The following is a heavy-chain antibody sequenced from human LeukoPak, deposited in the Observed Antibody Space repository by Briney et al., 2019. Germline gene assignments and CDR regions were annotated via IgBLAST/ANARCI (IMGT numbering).Heavy chain of an antibody. Sequence: PSETLSLTCTVSGGSISSYYWSWIRQPAGKGLEWIGRIYSSGSTNYSPSLKSRVTMSVDTSKNQFSLKLRSVTAADTAVYYCAREVRSSGYSLDYWGQGTLVTVSS. CDR2: IYSSGST. CDR1: GGSISSYY. D-gene: IGHD3-22*01. J-gene: IGHJ4*02. CDR3: AREVRSSGYSLDY. V-gene: IGHV4-4*07.